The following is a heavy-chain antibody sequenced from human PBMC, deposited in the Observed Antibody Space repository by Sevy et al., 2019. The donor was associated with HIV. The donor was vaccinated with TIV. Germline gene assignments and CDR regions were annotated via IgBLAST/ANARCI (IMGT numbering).Heavy chain of an antibody. CDR2: IKQDGSEK. Sequence: GGSLRLSCAASGFTFSSYWMSWVRQAPGKGLEWVANIKQDGSEKYYVHSVKGRFTISRDNAKNSLYLQMNSLRAEDMAGYYWARQRVWFGELLAPKTPSYYYGMDVWGQGTTVTVSS. V-gene: IGHV3-7*01. CDR1: GFTFSSYW. D-gene: IGHD3-10*01. J-gene: IGHJ6*02. CDR3: ARQRVWFGELLAPKTPSYYYGMDV.